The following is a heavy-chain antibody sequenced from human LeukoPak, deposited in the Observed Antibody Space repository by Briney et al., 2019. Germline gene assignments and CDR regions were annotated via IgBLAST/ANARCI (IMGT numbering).Heavy chain of an antibody. V-gene: IGHV3-23*01. CDR1: GFTFSSYA. Sequence: PGGSLRLSCAASGFTFSSYAMSWVRQAPGKGLEWVSAISGSGGSTYYADSVKGRFTISRDNAKNSLYLQMNSLRAEDTAVYYCASPHHDSSGYYHYYPANYGMDVWGQGTTVTVSS. CDR3: ASPHHDSSGYYHYYPANYGMDV. CDR2: ISGSGGST. D-gene: IGHD3-22*01. J-gene: IGHJ6*02.